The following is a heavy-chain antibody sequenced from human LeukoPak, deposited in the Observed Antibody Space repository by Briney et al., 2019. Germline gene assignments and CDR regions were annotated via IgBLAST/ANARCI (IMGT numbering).Heavy chain of an antibody. D-gene: IGHD3-3*01. V-gene: IGHV1-69*05. CDR2: IIPIFGRA. CDR3: ARESDFWSGYSHYYYMDV. Sequence: SVKVSCKASGGTFSSYAISWVRQAPGQGLEWIGGIIPIFGRANYAQKFQGRVTITTDESTSTAYLELSSLRSEDTAVYYCARESDFWSGYSHYYYMDVWGKGTTVTVSS. J-gene: IGHJ6*03. CDR1: GGTFSSYA.